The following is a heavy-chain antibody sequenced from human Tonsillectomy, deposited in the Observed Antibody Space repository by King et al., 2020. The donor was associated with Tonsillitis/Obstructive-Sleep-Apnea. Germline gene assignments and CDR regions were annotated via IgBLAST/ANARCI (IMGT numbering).Heavy chain of an antibody. J-gene: IGHJ6*03. D-gene: IGHD2-2*01. Sequence: QLVQSGAEVKKPGASVKVSCKASGYTFTSHYVHWVRKAPGQGIEWMGIVNPWGGAPSYAQKFLGRVTLTRDTSTPTVFMELRGLTSEDTAVYYCARDSVEKGLDLIPAARRNLYSYYYMDVWGTGTTVIVSS. CDR2: VNPWGGAP. V-gene: IGHV1-46*01. CDR1: GYTFTSHY. CDR3: ARDSVEKGLDLIPAARRNLYSYYYMDV.